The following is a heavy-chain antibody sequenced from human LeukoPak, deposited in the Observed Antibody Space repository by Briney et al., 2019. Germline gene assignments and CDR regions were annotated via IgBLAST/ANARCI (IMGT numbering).Heavy chain of an antibody. CDR2: INHSGGS. J-gene: IGHJ3*02. CDR1: GGSLSNYY. CDR3: ARGFGRRSHGDSSGDYSDAFDI. Sequence: SETLSLTCAVYGGSLSNYYGSWLRQPPGKGLEWIGEINHSGGSSYNPSLKSRVTISIDTSKNHFSLRLNSVTAADTAVYYCARGFGRRSHGDSSGDYSDAFDIWGQGTMVTVSS. V-gene: IGHV4-34*01. D-gene: IGHD3-22*01.